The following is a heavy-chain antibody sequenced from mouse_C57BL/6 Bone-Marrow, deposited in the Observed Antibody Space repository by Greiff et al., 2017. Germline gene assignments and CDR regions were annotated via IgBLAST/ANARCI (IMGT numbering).Heavy chain of an antibody. Sequence: VQLQQSGPELVKPGASVKISCKASGYAFSSSWMNWVKQRPGKGLEWIGRLYPGDGDTNYNEKFKGKATLTADKSSSTAYMELRSLTSEDSAVYFCARRGYYAPAGDYWGQGTTLTVSS. D-gene: IGHD2-3*01. CDR2: LYPGDGDT. CDR3: ARRGYYAPAGDY. CDR1: GYAFSSSW. J-gene: IGHJ2*01. V-gene: IGHV1-82*01.